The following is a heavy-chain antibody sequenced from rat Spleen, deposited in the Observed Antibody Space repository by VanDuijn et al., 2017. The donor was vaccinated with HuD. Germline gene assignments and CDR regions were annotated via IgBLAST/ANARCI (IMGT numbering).Heavy chain of an antibody. Sequence: EVQLVESGGGLVQPGRSMKLSCAASGFTFSNYYMAWVRQAPKKGLEWVATISNDGSSTFYRDSVKGRFTISRDDAKHTLYLQRDSRRSEDTATYYWAGRGYYDGSYYPLDYWGQGVMVTVSA. CDR2: ISNDGSST. V-gene: IGHV5-7*01. CDR1: GFTFSNYY. D-gene: IGHD1-12*02. CDR3: AGRGYYDGSYYPLDY. J-gene: IGHJ2*01.